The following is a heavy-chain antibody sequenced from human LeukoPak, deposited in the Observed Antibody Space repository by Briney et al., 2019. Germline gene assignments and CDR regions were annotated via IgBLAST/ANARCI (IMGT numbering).Heavy chain of an antibody. CDR2: ISPGGGTT. V-gene: IGHV3-23*01. CDR3: AKDPVNYYDSGGYLDY. D-gene: IGHD3-22*01. Sequence: PGGSLRLSCAVSGFAFGSEAMSWVRQSPARGLEWVASISPGGGTTYYADSVKGRFTISRDNSNNSLFVQMNSLRAEDTAVYYCAKDPVNYYDSGGYLDYWGQGTLVTVSS. CDR1: GFAFGSEA. J-gene: IGHJ4*02.